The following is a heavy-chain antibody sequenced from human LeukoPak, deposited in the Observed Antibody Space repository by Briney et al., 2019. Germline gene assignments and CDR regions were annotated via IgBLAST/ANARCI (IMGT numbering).Heavy chain of an antibody. CDR1: GFTFSNHG. Sequence: PGGTLRLSCAASGFTFSNHGMNWVRQAPGKGLEWLSGVSPPGGGTYYADSVKGRFTISRDDSKNTLSLQMNNLRVEDMAVFYCAKDWNWAIDYWGQGTLVTVSS. J-gene: IGHJ4*02. V-gene: IGHV3-23*01. CDR3: AKDWNWAIDY. D-gene: IGHD1-7*01. CDR2: VSPPGGGT.